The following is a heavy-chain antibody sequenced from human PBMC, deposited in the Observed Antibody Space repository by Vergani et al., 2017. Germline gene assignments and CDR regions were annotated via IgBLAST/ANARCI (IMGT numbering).Heavy chain of an antibody. Sequence: EVQLVESGGGLVQPGGSLRLSCAASGFTFSSYEMNWVRQAPGKGLEWVSYISSSGSTIYYADSVKGRFTITRDNAKNSLYLQMNSLRAEDTAVEYCATLGDIVVVVAATPPNNWFDPWGQGTLVTVSS. CDR3: ATLGDIVVVVAATPPNNWFDP. CDR1: GFTFSSYE. V-gene: IGHV3-48*03. CDR2: ISSSGSTI. J-gene: IGHJ5*02. D-gene: IGHD2-15*01.